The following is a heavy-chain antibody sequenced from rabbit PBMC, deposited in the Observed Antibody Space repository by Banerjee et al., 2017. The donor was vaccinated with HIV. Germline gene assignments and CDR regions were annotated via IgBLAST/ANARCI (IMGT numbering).Heavy chain of an antibody. J-gene: IGHJ4*01. V-gene: IGHV1S45*01. CDR1: GFTLSSYYM. CDR3: ATDIHGYGGFNL. D-gene: IGHD6-1*01. Sequence: QEQLEESAGGLVQPGGSLKLSCKASGFTLSSYYMNWVRQAPGKGLEWIGYIDPVFGITYYANWAKGRFTISKTSSTTVDLQMTGLTGADTATYFCATDIHGYGGFNLWGPGTLVTVS. CDR2: IDPVFGIT.